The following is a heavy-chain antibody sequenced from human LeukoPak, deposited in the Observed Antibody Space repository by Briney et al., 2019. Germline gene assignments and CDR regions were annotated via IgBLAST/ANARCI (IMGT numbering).Heavy chain of an antibody. CDR3: ARIPIVSTTEFDY. D-gene: IGHD5/OR15-5a*01. CDR2: IYYTGNT. V-gene: IGHV4-59*12. J-gene: IGHJ4*02. Sequence: SETLSLTCNVSRDSISNYYWSWIRQSPGKGLEWIGYIYYTGNTNYNPSLKSRVTMSVDTSKNKFSPTLAAVTAADTAVYYCARIPIVSTTEFDYWGQGTLVTVSS. CDR1: RDSISNYY.